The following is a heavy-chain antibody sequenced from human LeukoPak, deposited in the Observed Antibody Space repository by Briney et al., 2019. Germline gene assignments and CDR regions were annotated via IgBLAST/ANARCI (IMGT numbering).Heavy chain of an antibody. D-gene: IGHD3-22*01. J-gene: IGHJ4*02. Sequence: SETLSLTCSVYGGSFSGYYWSWIRQPPGKGLEWIGEINHSGSTNYNPSLKSRVTISVDTSKNQFSLKLSSVTAADTAVYYCARAADYYDSSGYYPLDYCGQGTLVTVSS. CDR2: INHSGST. V-gene: IGHV4-34*01. CDR3: ARAADYYDSSGYYPLDY. CDR1: GGSFSGYY.